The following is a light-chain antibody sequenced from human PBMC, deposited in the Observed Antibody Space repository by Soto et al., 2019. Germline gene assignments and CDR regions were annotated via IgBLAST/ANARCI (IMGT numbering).Light chain of an antibody. J-gene: IGKJ4*01. CDR3: QQYNSNPLT. Sequence: DIQMTQSPSTLSASLGDRVTITCRASRSISAWLAWYQLKPGKAPKLLIYKASTLKTGVPSRFSGSGSGTEFTLTISNLQPDDFATYYCQQYNSNPLTVGGGTKVEIK. CDR2: KAS. CDR1: RSISAW. V-gene: IGKV1-5*03.